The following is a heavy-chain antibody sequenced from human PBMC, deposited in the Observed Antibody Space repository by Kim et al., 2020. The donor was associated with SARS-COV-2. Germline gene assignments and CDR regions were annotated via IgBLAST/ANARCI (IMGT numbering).Heavy chain of an antibody. CDR2: ISVSGAST. D-gene: IGHD7-27*01. J-gene: IGHJ4*02. Sequence: GGSLRLSCAASGFTFSSYAMGWVRQAPGKGLEWVSSISVSGASTNYADPVKGRFTISRDNSKNTLYLQMNSLRAEDTAVYYCANLGTQGGFYFDYWGQGTLATVSS. V-gene: IGHV3-23*01. CDR1: GFTFSSYA. CDR3: ANLGTQGGFYFDY.